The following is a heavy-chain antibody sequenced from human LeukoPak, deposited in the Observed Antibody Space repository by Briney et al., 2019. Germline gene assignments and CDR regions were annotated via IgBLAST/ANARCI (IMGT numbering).Heavy chain of an antibody. V-gene: IGHV1-2*02. CDR1: GYTFTGYY. CDR2: LNPNSGGT. CDR3: ARDFQGIAAAPFDY. D-gene: IGHD6-13*01. Sequence: ASVKVSCKASGYTFTGYYMRWVRQAPGQGLEWMGWLNPNSGGTNYAQKFQGRVTMTRDTSISTAYMELSRLRSDDTAVYYCARDFQGIAAAPFDYWGQGTLVTVSS. J-gene: IGHJ4*02.